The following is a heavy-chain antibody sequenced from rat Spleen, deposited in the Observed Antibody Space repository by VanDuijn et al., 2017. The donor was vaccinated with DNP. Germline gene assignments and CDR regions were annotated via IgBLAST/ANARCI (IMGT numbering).Heavy chain of an antibody. CDR1: GFTFSDYY. CDR2: INYDGTKT. V-gene: IGHV5S10*01. CDR3: ATPFY. Sequence: EVQLVESGGGLVQPGRSLKLSCAASGFTFSDYYMAWVRQGPKKGLEWVATINYDGTKTDYRDSVKGRFTVSRDNAKNTLYLQMDSLRSEDTATYYCATPFYWGQGVMVTVSS. J-gene: IGHJ2*01.